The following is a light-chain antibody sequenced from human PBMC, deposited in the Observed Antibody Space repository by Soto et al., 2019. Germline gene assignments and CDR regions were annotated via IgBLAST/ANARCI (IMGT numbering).Light chain of an antibody. Sequence: QSVLTQPASVSGSPGQSITISCTGTSSDVGGYNYVSWYQRHPGKAPKLMIYDVSNRPSGVSNRFSGSKSGNTASLTISGLQAEDEADYYCSSYTSSSSSPYVFGTGTKVTVL. CDR3: SSYTSSSSSPYV. CDR2: DVS. J-gene: IGLJ1*01. CDR1: SSDVGGYNY. V-gene: IGLV2-14*01.